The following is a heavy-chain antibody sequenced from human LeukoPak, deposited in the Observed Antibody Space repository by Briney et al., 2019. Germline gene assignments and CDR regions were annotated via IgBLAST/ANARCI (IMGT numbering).Heavy chain of an antibody. Sequence: TGGSLRLSCAASGFTFSSYAMSWVRQAPGKGLEWVSAISGSGGSTYYADSVKGRFTISRDNSKNTLYLQMNSLRAEDAAVYYCAKDAVLLWFGELPSSNYFDYWGQGTLVTVSS. V-gene: IGHV3-23*01. D-gene: IGHD3-10*01. CDR1: GFTFSSYA. J-gene: IGHJ4*02. CDR2: ISGSGGST. CDR3: AKDAVLLWFGELPSSNYFDY.